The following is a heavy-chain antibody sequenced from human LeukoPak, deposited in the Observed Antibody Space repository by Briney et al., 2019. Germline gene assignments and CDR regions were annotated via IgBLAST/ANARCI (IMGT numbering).Heavy chain of an antibody. Sequence: SQTLSLTCAISGDSVSSDSAAWNWIRQSPSRGLEWLGRTYYRSKWYNDYAVSVKSRIIINPDTSKNQFSLQLNSVTPEDTAVYYCARDPHLDYYGSGTDFDYWGQGTLVTVSS. CDR3: ARDPHLDYYGSGTDFDY. J-gene: IGHJ4*02. CDR1: GDSVSSDSAA. CDR2: TYYRSKWYN. D-gene: IGHD3-10*01. V-gene: IGHV6-1*01.